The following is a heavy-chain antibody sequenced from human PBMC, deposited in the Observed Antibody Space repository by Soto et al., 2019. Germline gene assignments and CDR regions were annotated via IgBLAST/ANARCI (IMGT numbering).Heavy chain of an antibody. CDR3: AIDGVSSYGDYEPPSPVFDY. V-gene: IGHV3-30-3*01. D-gene: IGHD4-17*01. Sequence: PGGSLRLSCAASGFTFSSYAMHWVRQAPGKGLEWVAVISYDGSNKYYADSVKGRFTISRDNSKNTLYLQMNSLRAEDTAVYYCAIDGVSSYGDYEPPSPVFDYWGQGTLVTVSS. CDR2: ISYDGSNK. J-gene: IGHJ4*02. CDR1: GFTFSSYA.